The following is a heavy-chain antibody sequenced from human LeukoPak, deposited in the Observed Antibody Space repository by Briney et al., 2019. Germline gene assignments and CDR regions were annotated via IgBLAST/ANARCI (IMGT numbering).Heavy chain of an antibody. J-gene: IGHJ3*02. D-gene: IGHD2-8*01. CDR1: GFTFSSYA. V-gene: IGHV3-23*01. CDR3: AKELGYCTNGVCYLNDAFDI. Sequence: PGGSLRLSCAASGFTFSSYAMSWVRQAPGKGLEWVSAISGSGGSTYYADSVKGRFTISRDNSKNTLYLQMNSLRAEDTAVYYCAKELGYCTNGVCYLNDAFDIWGQGIMVTVSS. CDR2: ISGSGGST.